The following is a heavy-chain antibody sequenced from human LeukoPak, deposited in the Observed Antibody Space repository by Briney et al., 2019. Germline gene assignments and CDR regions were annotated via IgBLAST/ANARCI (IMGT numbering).Heavy chain of an antibody. Sequence: GGSLRLSCAASGFTFSSYSMNWVRQAPGKGLEWVSYISSSSSYIYYADSVKGRFTISRDNAKNSLYLQMNSLRAEDTAVYYCARLKTPSIAVALDWFDPWGQGSLVTVSS. CDR3: ARLKTPSIAVALDWFDP. D-gene: IGHD6-19*01. CDR2: ISSSSSYI. V-gene: IGHV3-21*01. J-gene: IGHJ5*02. CDR1: GFTFSSYS.